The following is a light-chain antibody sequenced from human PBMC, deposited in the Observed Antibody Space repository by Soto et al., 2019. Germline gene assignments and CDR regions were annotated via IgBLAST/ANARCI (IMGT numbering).Light chain of an antibody. CDR2: GAS. CDR1: QSVSSSY. J-gene: IGKJ1*01. V-gene: IGKV3-20*01. Sequence: EIVLTQSPGTLSLSPGERATLSCRASQSVSSSYLAWYQQKPGQAPRLLIYGASNRAAGIPDRFSGSGSGTDFTLTISRLEPEDFAVYYCHHYGSSPPTFGQGTKVEIK. CDR3: HHYGSSPPT.